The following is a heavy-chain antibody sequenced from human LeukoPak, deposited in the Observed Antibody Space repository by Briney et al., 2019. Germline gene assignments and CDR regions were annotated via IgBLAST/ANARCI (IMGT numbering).Heavy chain of an antibody. CDR1: GGTFSSYA. V-gene: IGHV1-69*04. CDR3: ARVDSGTYVSY. D-gene: IGHD3-10*01. J-gene: IGHJ4*02. Sequence: SVKVSCKASGGTFSSYAISWVRQAPGQGLEWMGRIIPILGIANYAQKFQGRVTITADKSTSTAYMELSSLRSEDTAVYYCARVDSGTYVSYWGQGTLATVSS. CDR2: IIPILGIA.